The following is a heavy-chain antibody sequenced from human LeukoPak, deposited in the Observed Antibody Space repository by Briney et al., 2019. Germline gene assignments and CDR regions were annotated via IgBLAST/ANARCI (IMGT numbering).Heavy chain of an antibody. V-gene: IGHV3-33*01. CDR1: GFTFSSYG. CDR3: ARDHLVVVAATTRDYYYYGMDV. D-gene: IGHD2-15*01. J-gene: IGHJ6*02. CDR2: IWYDGSNK. Sequence: GGSLRLSCAAPGFTFSSYGMHWVRQAPGKGLEWVAVIWYDGSNKYYADSVKGRVTISRDNSKNTLYLQMNSLRAEDTAVYYCARDHLVVVAATTRDYYYYGMDVWGQGTTVTVSS.